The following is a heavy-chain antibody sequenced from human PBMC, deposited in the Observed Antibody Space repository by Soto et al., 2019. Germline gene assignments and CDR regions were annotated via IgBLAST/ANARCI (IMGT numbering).Heavy chain of an antibody. Sequence: QVPLVDSGGGVVQPGRSLRLSCAASGFTFSSYGMHWVRQAPGKGLEWVAVISYDGSNSFYADSVKGRFTISRDNSKNTLYLQMNSLRAEDTAVYYCAKEGHLYYYYGMDVWGQGTTVIVSS. J-gene: IGHJ6*02. V-gene: IGHV3-30*18. CDR3: AKEGHLYYYYGMDV. CDR2: ISYDGSNS. CDR1: GFTFSSYG.